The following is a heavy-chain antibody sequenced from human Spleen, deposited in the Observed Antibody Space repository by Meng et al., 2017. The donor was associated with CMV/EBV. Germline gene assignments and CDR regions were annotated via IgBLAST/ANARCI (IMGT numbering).Heavy chain of an antibody. CDR2: IYTSGST. Sequence: QGQLQESAPGLVNPSETLSLTCSVSGGSISSFYWSWIRQPAGKGLEWIGRIYTSGSTNYNPSLKSRVTMSVDTSKNQISLRLRSVTAADTAVYYCATGSGDFDHWGQGTLVTVSS. CDR3: ATGSGDFDH. V-gene: IGHV4-4*07. J-gene: IGHJ4*02. D-gene: IGHD1-26*01. CDR1: GGSISSFY.